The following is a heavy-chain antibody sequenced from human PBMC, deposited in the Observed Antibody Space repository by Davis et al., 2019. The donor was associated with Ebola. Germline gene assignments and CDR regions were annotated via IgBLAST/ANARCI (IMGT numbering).Heavy chain of an antibody. CDR3: AKDPQPGIIVGDIP. D-gene: IGHD1-26*01. V-gene: IGHV3-23*01. CDR1: GFTFSSYA. CDR2: ISGSGGST. Sequence: GESLKISCAASGFTFSSYAMSWVRQAPGKGLEWVSAISGSGGSTYYADSVKGRFTISRDNSKNTLYLQMNSLRAEDTAVYYCAKDPQPGIIVGDIPWGQGTLITVSS. J-gene: IGHJ4*02.